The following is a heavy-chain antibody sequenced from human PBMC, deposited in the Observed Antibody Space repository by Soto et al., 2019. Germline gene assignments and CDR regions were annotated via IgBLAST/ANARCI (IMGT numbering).Heavy chain of an antibody. CDR2: ISTSGTII. CDR1: GFIFSDYY. CDR3: ASRSISGITGYFDY. D-gene: IGHD1-7*01. V-gene: IGHV3-11*01. Sequence: GGSLRLSCAASGFIFSDYYMSWIRQAPGKGLEWVSYISTSGTIIYADSVKGRFTISRDNAKNSLYLQMNSLRAEDTAMYYCASRSISGITGYFDYWGQGTLVTVSS. J-gene: IGHJ4*02.